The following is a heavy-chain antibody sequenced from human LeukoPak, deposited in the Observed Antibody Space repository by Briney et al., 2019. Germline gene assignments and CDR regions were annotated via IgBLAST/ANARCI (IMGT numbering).Heavy chain of an antibody. V-gene: IGHV3-66*01. Sequence: PGGSQRLSCAASGITVGSSYMSWVRRAPGKGLEWVSAIYSGGATYYADSAKGRFTISRDNSKNTLYLQMNSLRVEDTAVYYCARAPSGWNFDCWGQGALVTVST. J-gene: IGHJ4*02. CDR3: ARAPSGWNFDC. CDR1: GITVGSSY. D-gene: IGHD6-19*01. CDR2: IYSGGAT.